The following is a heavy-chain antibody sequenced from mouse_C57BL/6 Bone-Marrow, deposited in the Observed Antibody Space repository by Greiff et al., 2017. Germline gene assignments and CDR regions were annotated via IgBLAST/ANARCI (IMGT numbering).Heavy chain of an antibody. D-gene: IGHD1-1*01. V-gene: IGHV1-54*01. CDR3: ARHLGTTVVSYWYFDV. CDR1: GYAFTNYL. Sequence: VQLQQSGAELVRPGTSVKVSCKASGYAFTNYLIEWVKQRPGQGLEWIGVINPGSGGTNYNEKFKGKATLTADKSSSTAYMQLSSLTSEDSAVYFCARHLGTTVVSYWYFDVWGTGTTVTVSS. J-gene: IGHJ1*03. CDR2: INPGSGGT.